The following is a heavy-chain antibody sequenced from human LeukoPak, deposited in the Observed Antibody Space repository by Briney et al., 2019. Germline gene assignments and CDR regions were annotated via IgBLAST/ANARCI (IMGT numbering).Heavy chain of an antibody. D-gene: IGHD1-1*01. CDR2: IYYSGST. CDR1: GGSISSGDYY. Sequence: SQTLSLTRTVSGGSISSGDYYWSWIRQPPGKGLEWIGYIYYSGSTYYNPSLKSRVTISVDTSKNQFSLKLSSVTAADTAVYYCARVNWNDAFDIWGQGTMVTVSS. J-gene: IGHJ3*02. CDR3: ARVNWNDAFDI. V-gene: IGHV4-30-4*08.